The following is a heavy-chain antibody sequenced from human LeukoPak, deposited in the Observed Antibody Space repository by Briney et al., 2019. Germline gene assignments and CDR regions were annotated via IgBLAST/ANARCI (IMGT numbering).Heavy chain of an antibody. D-gene: IGHD1-26*01. J-gene: IGHJ4*02. V-gene: IGHV5-51*01. Sequence: GESLKISCKGSGYNFTSYWIGWVRQMPGQGLEWMGIIYPGDSDTKYSPSFQGQVTISADKSISTAYLQWSSLKASDTAMYYCARRLYLVGATSVSFDYWGQGTLVTVSS. CDR2: IYPGDSDT. CDR3: ARRLYLVGATSVSFDY. CDR1: GYNFTSYW.